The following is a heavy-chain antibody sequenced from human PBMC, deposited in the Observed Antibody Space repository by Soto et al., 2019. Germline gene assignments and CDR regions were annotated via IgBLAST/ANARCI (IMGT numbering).Heavy chain of an antibody. J-gene: IGHJ5*02. CDR3: ATLSLMAAGPFNWFDP. CDR1: GYTLTELS. CDR2: FDPEDGET. D-gene: IGHD2-8*01. V-gene: IGHV1-24*01. Sequence: ASVKVSCKVSGYTLTELSMHWVRQAPGKGLEWMGGFDPEDGETIYAQKFQGRVTMTEDTSTGTAYMELSSLRSEDTAVYYCATLSLMAAGPFNWFDPWGQGTLVTVSS.